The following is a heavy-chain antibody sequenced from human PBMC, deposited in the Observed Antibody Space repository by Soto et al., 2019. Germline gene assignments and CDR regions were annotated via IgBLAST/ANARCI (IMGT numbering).Heavy chain of an antibody. CDR2: IIPYYNTL. CDR3: ASGASRWYPYCLDS. Sequence: QAQVVQSGAEVRKPGSSVKLSCKASEGTFNSYAIAWVRQAPGQGLEWMGGIIPYYNTLNYAQKFQDRVTITADDSTNTVYMELSSLRSDDTAVYFGASGASRWYPYCLDSWAQGTLVTVSS. V-gene: IGHV1-69*01. J-gene: IGHJ4*02. CDR1: EGTFNSYA. D-gene: IGHD6-13*01.